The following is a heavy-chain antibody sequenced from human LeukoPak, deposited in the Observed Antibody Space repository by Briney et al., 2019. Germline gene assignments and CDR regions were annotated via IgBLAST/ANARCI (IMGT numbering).Heavy chain of an antibody. V-gene: IGHV3-15*01. D-gene: IGHD6-13*01. CDR3: TTDRAVAAVGDFDY. CDR1: GFTFSNAW. J-gene: IGHJ4*02. Sequence: GGSLRLSCAASGFTFSNAWMSWVRQAPGKELEWVGRIKRKSDGGTTDLAAPVKGRFTISRDDSKNTLYLQMNSLKAEDTAVYYCTTDRAVAAVGDFDYWGQGTLVTVSS. CDR2: IKRKSDGGTT.